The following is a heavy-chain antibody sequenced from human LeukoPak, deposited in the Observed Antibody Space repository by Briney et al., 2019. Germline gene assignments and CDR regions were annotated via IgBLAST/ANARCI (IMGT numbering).Heavy chain of an antibody. Sequence: GGSLRLSCAVSGFTFSDYWMHWVRQAPGKGLEWVSYISSSGSTIYYADSVKGRFTISRDNAKNSLYLQMNSLRAEDTAVYYCARDYGDYLGYYYYGMDVWGQGTSVTVSS. CDR2: ISSSGSTI. D-gene: IGHD4-17*01. J-gene: IGHJ6*02. CDR3: ARDYGDYLGYYYYGMDV. V-gene: IGHV3-11*04. CDR1: GFTFSDYW.